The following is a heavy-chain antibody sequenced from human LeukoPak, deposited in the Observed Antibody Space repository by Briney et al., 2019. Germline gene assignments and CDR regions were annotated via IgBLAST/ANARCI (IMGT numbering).Heavy chain of an antibody. CDR3: TRDIVVVPAAIPWFDP. Sequence: PGGSLRLPCAASGLTFSNAWMSWVRQAPGKGLEWVGRIKSKTDGGTTDYAAPVKGRFTISRDDSKNTLYLQMNSLKTEDTAVYYCTRDIVVVPAAIPWFDPWGQGTLVTVSS. CDR1: GLTFSNAW. CDR2: IKSKTDGGTT. V-gene: IGHV3-15*01. J-gene: IGHJ5*02. D-gene: IGHD2-2*02.